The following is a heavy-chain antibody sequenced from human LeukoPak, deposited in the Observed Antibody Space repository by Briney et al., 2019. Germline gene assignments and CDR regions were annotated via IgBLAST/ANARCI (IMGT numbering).Heavy chain of an antibody. V-gene: IGHV4-31*03. Sequence: SETLSLTCTVSGGSISSGGYYWSWIRQPPGKRLEWIGYIYYSGSTYYNPSLKSRVTISVDTSKNQFSLKLSSVTAADTAVYYCAREAPNCSGGSCYSWGQGTLVTVSS. D-gene: IGHD2-15*01. J-gene: IGHJ4*02. CDR2: IYYSGST. CDR3: AREAPNCSGGSCYS. CDR1: GGSISSGGYY.